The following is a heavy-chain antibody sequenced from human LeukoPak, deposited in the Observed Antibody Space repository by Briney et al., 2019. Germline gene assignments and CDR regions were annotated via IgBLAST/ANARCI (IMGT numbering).Heavy chain of an antibody. Sequence: SETLSLTCAVYGGSFSGYYWSWIRQPPGKELEWIGEINHSGSTNYNPSLKSRVTISVDTSKNQFSLKLSSVTAADTAVYYCARERQEDAFDIWGQGTMVTVSS. J-gene: IGHJ3*02. CDR1: GGSFSGYY. D-gene: IGHD1-1*01. V-gene: IGHV4-34*01. CDR2: INHSGST. CDR3: ARERQEDAFDI.